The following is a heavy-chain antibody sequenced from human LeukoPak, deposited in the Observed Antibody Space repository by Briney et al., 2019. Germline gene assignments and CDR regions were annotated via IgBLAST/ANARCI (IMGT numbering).Heavy chain of an antibody. V-gene: IGHV1-46*01. CDR3: ARDLYYYDSSGYYSYGMDV. D-gene: IGHD3-22*01. CDR2: INPSGGST. Sequence: ASVKVSCKASGYTFTSYYMHWVRQAPGQGLEWMGIINPSGGSTSYAQKFQGRVTMTRDTSTSTVYMELSSLRSEDTAVYYCARDLYYYDSSGYYSYGMDVWGQGTTVTVSS. CDR1: GYTFTSYY. J-gene: IGHJ6*02.